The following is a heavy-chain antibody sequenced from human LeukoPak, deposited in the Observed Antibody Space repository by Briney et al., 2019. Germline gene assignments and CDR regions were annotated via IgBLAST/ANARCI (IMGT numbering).Heavy chain of an antibody. CDR1: GYTFTSYG. J-gene: IGHJ4*02. V-gene: IGHV1-18*04. CDR2: ISAYNGNT. CDR3: ARGAPDSGLPLPIRY. D-gene: IGHD6-19*01. Sequence: ASVKVSCQASGYTFTSYGFSWVRQAPGQGVEWMGWISAYNGNTNYPQKLQGRVTMTTEPSTSTAYMELRSLRSDDTAVYYCARGAPDSGLPLPIRYWGQGTLVTVSS.